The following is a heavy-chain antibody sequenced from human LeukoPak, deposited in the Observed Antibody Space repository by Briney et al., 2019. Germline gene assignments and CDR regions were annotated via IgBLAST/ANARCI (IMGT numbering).Heavy chain of an antibody. D-gene: IGHD1-1*01. CDR3: ARSELERRAAFDI. V-gene: IGHV1-46*01. Sequence: ASVKVSCEASGYTFSSYYIHWVRQAPGQGLEWMGIINPSGGSTSYAQKFQGRVTMTRDMSTSTVYMELSSLRSEDTAVYYCARSELERRAAFDIWGQGTMVTVSS. CDR2: INPSGGST. J-gene: IGHJ3*02. CDR1: GYTFSSYY.